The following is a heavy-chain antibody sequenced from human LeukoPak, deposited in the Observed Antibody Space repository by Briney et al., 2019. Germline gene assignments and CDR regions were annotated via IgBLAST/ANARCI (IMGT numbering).Heavy chain of an antibody. J-gene: IGHJ4*02. V-gene: IGHV1-69*13. CDR2: IIPIFGTA. CDR3: ARCHWGGPHYYFDY. D-gene: IGHD7-27*01. CDR1: GGTFSSYA. Sequence: SVKVSCKASGGTFSSYAISWVRQAPGQGLEWMGGIIPIFGTANYAQKFQGRVTITADESTSTAYMELSSLRSEDTAVYYCARCHWGGPHYYFDYWGQGTLVTVSS.